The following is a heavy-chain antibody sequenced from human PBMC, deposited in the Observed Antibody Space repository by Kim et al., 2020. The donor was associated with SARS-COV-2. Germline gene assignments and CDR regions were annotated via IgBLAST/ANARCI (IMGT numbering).Heavy chain of an antibody. Sequence: GGSLRLSCAASGFTFSSYAMSWVRQAPGKGLEWVSAISGSGGSTYYADSVKGRFTISRDNSKNTLYLQMNSLRAEDTAVYYCAKDGQGKYYYDSSGSFDYWGQGTLVTVSS. D-gene: IGHD3-22*01. CDR2: ISGSGGST. CDR1: GFTFSSYA. CDR3: AKDGQGKYYYDSSGSFDY. J-gene: IGHJ4*02. V-gene: IGHV3-23*01.